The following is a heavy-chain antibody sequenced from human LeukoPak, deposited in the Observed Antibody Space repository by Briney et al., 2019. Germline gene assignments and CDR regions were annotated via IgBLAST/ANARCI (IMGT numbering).Heavy chain of an antibody. J-gene: IGHJ4*02. CDR3: ARDPGIGAFFDY. CDR2: ISYDGSNK. Sequence: GGSLRLSCAASGFTFSSYGMHWVRQAPGKGLEWVAVISYDGSNKYYADSVKGRFTISRDNSKNTLYLQMNSLRAEDTAVYYCARDPGIGAFFDYWGQGTLVTVSS. CDR1: GFTFSSYG. D-gene: IGHD3-10*01. V-gene: IGHV3-30*03.